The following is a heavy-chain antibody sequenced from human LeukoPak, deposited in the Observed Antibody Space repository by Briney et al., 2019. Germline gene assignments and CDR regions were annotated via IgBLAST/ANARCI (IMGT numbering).Heavy chain of an antibody. Sequence: GGSLILSCAASGFTFSSYWMSGVRQAPGKGLEWVANIKQDGSEKYYVDSVKGRFTISRDNAKNSLYLQMNSLRAEDTAVYYCARDQRLLWFGELTYYFNYWGQGTLVTVSS. V-gene: IGHV3-7*03. CDR2: IKQDGSEK. CDR1: GFTFSSYW. D-gene: IGHD3-10*01. CDR3: ARDQRLLWFGELTYYFNY. J-gene: IGHJ4*02.